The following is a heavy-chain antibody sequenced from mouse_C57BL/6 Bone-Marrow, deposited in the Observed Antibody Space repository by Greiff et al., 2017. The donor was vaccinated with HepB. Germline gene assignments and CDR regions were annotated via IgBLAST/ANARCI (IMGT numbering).Heavy chain of an antibody. V-gene: IGHV1-82*01. CDR3: ARREEYFDY. J-gene: IGHJ2*01. CDR1: GYAFSSSW. CDR2: IYPGDGDT. Sequence: VQLQQSGPELVKPGASVKISCKASGYAFSSSWMNWVKQRPGKGLEWIGRIYPGDGDTNYNGKFKGKATLTADKSSSTAYMQLSSLTSEDSAVYFCARREEYFDYWGQGTTLTVSS.